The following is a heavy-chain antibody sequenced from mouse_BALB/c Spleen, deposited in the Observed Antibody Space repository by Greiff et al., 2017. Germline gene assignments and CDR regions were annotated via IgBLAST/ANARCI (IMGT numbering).Heavy chain of an antibody. J-gene: IGHJ2*01. D-gene: IGHD2-2*01. CDR3: ARGRIYYVYDAGFDY. Sequence: EVQVVESGGGLVKPGGSLKLSCAASGFTFSSYAMSWVRQTPEKRLEWVASISSGGSTYYPDSVKGRFTISRDNARNILYLQMSSLRSEDTAMYYCARGRIYYVYDAGFDYWGQGTTLTVSS. V-gene: IGHV5-6-5*01. CDR1: GFTFSSYA. CDR2: ISSGGST.